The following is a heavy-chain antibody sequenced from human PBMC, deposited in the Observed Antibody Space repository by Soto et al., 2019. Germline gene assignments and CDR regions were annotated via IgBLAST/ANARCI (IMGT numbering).Heavy chain of an antibody. CDR3: AKAVSGYSYGDYFDY. V-gene: IGHV3-9*01. CDR2: ISWNSGSI. D-gene: IGHD5-18*01. J-gene: IGHJ4*02. Sequence: EVQLVESGGGLVQPGRSLRLSCAASGFTFDDYAMHWVRQAPGKGLEWVSGISWNSGSIGYADSVKGRFTISRDNAKNSLYLQMNSLRAEDTALYYCAKAVSGYSYGDYFDYWGQGTLVTVSS. CDR1: GFTFDDYA.